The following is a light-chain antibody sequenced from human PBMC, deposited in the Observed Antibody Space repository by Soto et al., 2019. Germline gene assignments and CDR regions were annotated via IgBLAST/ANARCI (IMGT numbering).Light chain of an antibody. CDR2: AAS. CDR1: QSISSY. V-gene: IGKV1-39*01. CDR3: QQSYSTLLFT. J-gene: IGKJ3*01. Sequence: DIQMTQSPSSLSASVGDRVTITCRASQSISSYLNWYQQKPGKAPKLLIYAASSLQSGGPSRFSGSGSGTDFTLTISSLQPEDFATYYCQQSYSTLLFTFGPGTKVDIK.